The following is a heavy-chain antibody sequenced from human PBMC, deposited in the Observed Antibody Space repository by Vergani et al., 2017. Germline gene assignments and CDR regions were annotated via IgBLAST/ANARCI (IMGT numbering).Heavy chain of an antibody. J-gene: IGHJ4*02. CDR1: GFTFSSDG. D-gene: IGHD1-26*01. CDR2: IDFKGNDA. V-gene: IGHV3-30*02. Sequence: QMQLVESGGGVIQPGGSLTLSCAASGFTFSSDGMQWVRQAPGKGLEWVALIDFKGNDAYYTDSVRGRFIISRDNSKNTLSLQMNSLRVEDTALYYCAKQYVGTSDCWGQGTLVTVSS. CDR3: AKQYVGTSDC.